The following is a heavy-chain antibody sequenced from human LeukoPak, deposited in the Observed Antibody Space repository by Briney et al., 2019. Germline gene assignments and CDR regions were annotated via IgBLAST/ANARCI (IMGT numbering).Heavy chain of an antibody. V-gene: IGHV3-23*01. D-gene: IGHD5-24*01. J-gene: IGHJ4*02. Sequence: GGSLRLSCAASGFTFSSYAMSWVGQAPGKRLEWVSAISGSGGSTYYADSVEGRFTISRDNSKNTLYLQMNSLRAEDTAVYHCAKREMATYVPNYFDYWGQGTLVTVSS. CDR3: AKREMATYVPNYFDY. CDR1: GFTFSSYA. CDR2: ISGSGGST.